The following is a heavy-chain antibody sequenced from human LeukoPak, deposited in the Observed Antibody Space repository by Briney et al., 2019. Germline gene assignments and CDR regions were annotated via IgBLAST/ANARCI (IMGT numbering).Heavy chain of an antibody. J-gene: IGHJ4*02. CDR1: GGSISSTSYY. Sequence: SETLSLTCTVSGGSISSTSYYWGWIRQPPGKGLEWIGSIYYSGSTYYNPSLKSRVIISVDTSKNQFSVKLSSVTAADTAVYYCARDYYDITKFDHWGQGTLVTVSS. V-gene: IGHV4-39*02. D-gene: IGHD3-22*01. CDR2: IYYSGST. CDR3: ARDYYDITKFDH.